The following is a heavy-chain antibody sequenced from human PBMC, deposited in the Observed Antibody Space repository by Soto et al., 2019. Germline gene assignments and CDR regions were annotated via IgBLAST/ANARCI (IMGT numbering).Heavy chain of an antibody. D-gene: IGHD3-16*01. CDR2: IYWDDDK. Sequence: QITLKESGPTLVKPTQTLTLTCTFSGFSLSTSGVGVGWIRQPPGKALEWLAFIYWDDDKHYSPSLKSRLTIPKDPSKNQVGLKMTKRAPVDQAQYFGLHNPKWGPFAPWGQGTLALVSS. V-gene: IGHV2-5*02. CDR3: LHNPKWGPFAP. J-gene: IGHJ5*02. CDR1: GFSLSTSGVG.